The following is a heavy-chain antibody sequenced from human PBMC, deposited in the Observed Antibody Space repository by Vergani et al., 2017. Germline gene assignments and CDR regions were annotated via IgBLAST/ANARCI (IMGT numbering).Heavy chain of an antibody. J-gene: IGHJ4*02. D-gene: IGHD3-3*01. Sequence: QVQLQQWGAGLLKPSETLSLTYAVYGGSFSGYYWSWIRQPPGKGLEWIGEINHSGSTNYNPSLKSRVTISVDTSKNQFSLKLSSVTAADTAVYYCARYEAPWTYDFWSGYPSGYFDYWGQGTLVTVSS. CDR1: GGSFSGYY. CDR2: INHSGST. CDR3: ARYEAPWTYDFWSGYPSGYFDY. V-gene: IGHV4-34*01.